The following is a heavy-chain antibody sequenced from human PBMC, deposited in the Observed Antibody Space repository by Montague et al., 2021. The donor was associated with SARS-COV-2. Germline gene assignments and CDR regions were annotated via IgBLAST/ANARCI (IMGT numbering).Heavy chain of an antibody. CDR3: ARLGDGVVPSPILGVGPYYSYYYMDV. CDR2: INHGGST. D-gene: IGHD3-10*01. Sequence: SETLSLTCAVHGSFFSGYYWNWIRQSPGKGLEWIGEINHGGSTKFSPSLKGRLTISTDTSKNQFSLKLTSVAAADTAVYYCARLGDGVVPSPILGVGPYYSYYYMDVWGKGTTVTVSS. CDR1: GSFFSGYY. V-gene: IGHV4-34*01. J-gene: IGHJ6*03.